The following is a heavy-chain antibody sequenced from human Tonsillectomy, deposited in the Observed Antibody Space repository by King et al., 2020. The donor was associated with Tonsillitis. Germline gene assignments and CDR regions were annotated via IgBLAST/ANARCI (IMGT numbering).Heavy chain of an antibody. J-gene: IGHJ4*02. CDR2: ISSSSSTI. CDR1: GFTFSSYN. D-gene: IGHD6-13*01. CDR3: ARGRAAAADY. Sequence: VQLVESGGGLVQPGGSLRLSCAASGFTFSSYNMNWVRQAPGKGLEGVSFISSSSSTIYYAGSVKGRFTISRDNAKNSLSLQMNSPRAEDTAVYYCARGRAAAADYWGQGTLVTVPS. V-gene: IGHV3-48*01.